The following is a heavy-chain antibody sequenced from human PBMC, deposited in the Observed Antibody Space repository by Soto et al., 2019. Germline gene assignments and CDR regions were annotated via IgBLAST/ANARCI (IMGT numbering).Heavy chain of an antibody. CDR1: GFSFSSYS. V-gene: IGHV3-21*01. CDR2: LSSSSSSI. CDR3: ARVGHFNVGAPSSFFDY. J-gene: IGHJ4*02. D-gene: IGHD1-26*01. Sequence: PGGSLRLSCAASGFSFSSYSIHWVRQAPGKGLELVSSLSSSSSSISYTDSVKGRFTISRDIARNSVFLQMPSLRAEDTAVYYCARVGHFNVGAPSSFFDYWGQGPLVTVPS.